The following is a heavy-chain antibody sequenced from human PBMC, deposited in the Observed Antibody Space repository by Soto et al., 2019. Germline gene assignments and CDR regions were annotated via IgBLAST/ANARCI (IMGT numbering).Heavy chain of an antibody. V-gene: IGHV1-2*02. J-gene: IGHJ3*02. CDR2: INPNSGGT. CDR1: GYTFTGYY. Sequence: AASVKVSCKASGYTFTGYYMHWVRQAPGQGLEWMGWINPNSGGTNYAQKFQGRVTMTRDTSISTAYMELSRLRSDDTAVYYCARVRIVVVVAATTGGAFDIWGQGTMVTVSS. D-gene: IGHD2-15*01. CDR3: ARVRIVVVVAATTGGAFDI.